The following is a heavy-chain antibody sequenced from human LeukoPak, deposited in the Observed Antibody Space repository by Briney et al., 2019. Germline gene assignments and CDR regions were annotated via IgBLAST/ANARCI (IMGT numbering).Heavy chain of an antibody. CDR1: GFTFSSYA. CDR3: ARGSMVLYYYYGMDV. Sequence: GGSLRLSCAASGFTFSSYAMHWVRQAPGKGLEYVSAISSNGGSTYYANSVKGRFTISRDNSKNTLYLQMGSLRAEDMAVYYCARGSMVLYYYYGMDVWGQGTTVTVSS. V-gene: IGHV3-64*01. CDR2: ISSNGGST. D-gene: IGHD3-10*01. J-gene: IGHJ6*02.